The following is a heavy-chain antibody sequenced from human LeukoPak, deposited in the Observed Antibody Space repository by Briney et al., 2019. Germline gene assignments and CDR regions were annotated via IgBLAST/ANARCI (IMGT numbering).Heavy chain of an antibody. Sequence: GGSLRLSCAASGFTFSSYAMSWVRQAPGKGLEWVSVIYSGSGTYYADSVKGRFTISRDNSKSTLYLQMNSLRAEDTAIYYCAKDKNGPETWGQGTLVTVSS. CDR2: IYSGSGT. D-gene: IGHD1-14*01. J-gene: IGHJ4*02. CDR1: GFTFSSYA. CDR3: AKDKNGPET. V-gene: IGHV3-23*03.